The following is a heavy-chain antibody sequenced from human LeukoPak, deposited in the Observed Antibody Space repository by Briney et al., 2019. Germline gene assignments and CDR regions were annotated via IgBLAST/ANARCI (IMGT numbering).Heavy chain of an antibody. CDR3: ATDGRRYSYGPADY. Sequence: ASVKVSCKVSGYTLTELSMHWVRQAPGKGLERMGGFDPEDGETIYAQKFRGRVTMTEDTSTDTAYMELSSLRSEDTAVYYCATDGRRYSYGPADYWGQGTLVTVSS. CDR2: FDPEDGET. D-gene: IGHD5-18*01. V-gene: IGHV1-24*01. CDR1: GYTLTELS. J-gene: IGHJ4*02.